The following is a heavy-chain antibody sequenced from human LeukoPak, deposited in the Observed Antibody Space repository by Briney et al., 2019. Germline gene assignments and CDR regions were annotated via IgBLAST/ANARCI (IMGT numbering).Heavy chain of an antibody. V-gene: IGHV4-34*01. CDR3: ARDVSGYDYVYYFDN. D-gene: IGHD5-12*01. CDR2: INHSGST. Sequence: SETLSLTCAVYGGSFSGYYWSWIRQPPGKGLEWIGEINHSGSTNYNPSLKSRVTISVDTSKNQFSLKLSSVTAADTAIYYCARDVSGYDYVYYFDNWGQGTLVTVSS. J-gene: IGHJ4*02. CDR1: GGSFSGYY.